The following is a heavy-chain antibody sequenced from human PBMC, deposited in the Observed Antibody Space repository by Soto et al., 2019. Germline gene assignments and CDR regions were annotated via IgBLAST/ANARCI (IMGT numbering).Heavy chain of an antibody. CDR1: GFTFSSYS. J-gene: IGHJ6*02. V-gene: IGHV3-21*01. CDR3: ARESALGGSYYELYYYYGMDV. Sequence: EVQLVESGGGLVKPGGSLRLSCAASGFTFSSYSMNWVRQAPGKGLEWVSSISSSSSYIYYADSVKGRFTISRDNAKNSLYLQMNSLRAEDTAVYYCARESALGGSYYELYYYYGMDVWGQGTTVTVSS. CDR2: ISSSSSYI. D-gene: IGHD1-26*01.